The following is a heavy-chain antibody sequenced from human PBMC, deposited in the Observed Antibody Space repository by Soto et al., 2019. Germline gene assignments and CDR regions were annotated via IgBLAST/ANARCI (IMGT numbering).Heavy chain of an antibody. CDR2: IYPGDSDT. V-gene: IGHV5-51*01. D-gene: IGHD6-13*01. Sequence: PGESLKISCKGSGYSFTSYWIGWVRQMPGKGMESTGIIYPGDSDTRYSPSFQGQVTISADKSISTAYLQWSSLKASDTAMYYCARTSAGGKYYYGMDVWGQGTTVTVSS. J-gene: IGHJ6*02. CDR3: ARTSAGGKYYYGMDV. CDR1: GYSFTSYW.